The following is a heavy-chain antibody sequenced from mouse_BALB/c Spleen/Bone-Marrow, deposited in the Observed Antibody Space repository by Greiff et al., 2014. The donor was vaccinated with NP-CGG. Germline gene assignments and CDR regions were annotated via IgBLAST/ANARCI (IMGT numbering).Heavy chain of an antibody. Sequence: VQLVESGPELVKPGASVKISCKASGYTFTDYYINWVKQKPGQGLEWIGWIYPGSGNTKYNEKFKGKATLTVDTSSSTAYMQLSSLTSEDTAVYFCARWHWGAMDYWGQGTSVTVSS. V-gene: IGHV1-84*02. CDR3: ARWHWGAMDY. CDR2: IYPGSGNT. J-gene: IGHJ4*01. CDR1: GYTFTDYY.